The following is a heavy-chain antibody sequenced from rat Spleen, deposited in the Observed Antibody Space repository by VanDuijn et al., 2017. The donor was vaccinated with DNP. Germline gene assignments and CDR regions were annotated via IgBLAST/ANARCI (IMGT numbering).Heavy chain of an antibody. Sequence: QVQLKESGPGLVQPSQTLSLTCTVSGFSLTRYGVNWVRQPPGKGLEWIAAISSGGSTYYNSALKSRLSISRDTSKSQVFLKMNSLQTEDTAIYFCTREYVYYGLLEWGQGVMVTVSS. CDR2: ISSGGST. CDR3: TREYVYYGLLE. D-gene: IGHD1-6*01. V-gene: IGHV2S12*01. CDR1: GFSLTRYG. J-gene: IGHJ2*01.